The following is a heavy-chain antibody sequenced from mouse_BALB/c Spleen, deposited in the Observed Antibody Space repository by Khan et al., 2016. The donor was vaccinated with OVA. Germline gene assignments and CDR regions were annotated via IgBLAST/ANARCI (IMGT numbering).Heavy chain of an antibody. V-gene: IGHV1-84*02. J-gene: IGHJ2*01. CDR3: AKGGYYGNSLFDY. D-gene: IGHD1-1*01. Sequence: QVQLQQSGPELVKPGASVKISCKASGYTFTDYYINWVKEKPGQGLEWIGWIYPGSGNTKYNEKFKDMATLTGDTSSSTAYMQLSSLTSEVTAVYFCAKGGYYGNSLFDYWGQGTTLTVSS. CDR1: GYTFTDYY. CDR2: IYPGSGNT.